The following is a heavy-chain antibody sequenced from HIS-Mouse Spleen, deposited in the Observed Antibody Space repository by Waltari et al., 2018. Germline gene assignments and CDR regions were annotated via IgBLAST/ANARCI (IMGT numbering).Heavy chain of an antibody. CDR3: ARTPGIAAAGETYYFDY. V-gene: IGHV1-2*02. CDR2: INPNSGGT. Sequence: QVQLVQSGAEVKKPGASVKVSCKASGYTFTGYYMHWVRQAPGQGLEWMGWINPNSGGTNYAQKFQGRVTMTRETSISTAYMELSRLRSDDTAVYYCARTPGIAAAGETYYFDYWGQGTLVTVSS. J-gene: IGHJ4*02. D-gene: IGHD6-13*01. CDR1: GYTFTGYY.